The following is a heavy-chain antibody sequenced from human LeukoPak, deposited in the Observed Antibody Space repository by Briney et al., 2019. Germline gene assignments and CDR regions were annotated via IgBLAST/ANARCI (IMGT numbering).Heavy chain of an antibody. CDR1: GFTFDDYA. V-gene: IGHV3-9*01. CDR2: ISWNSGSI. CDR3: AKVIAAAGTKWAFDH. Sequence: GGSLRLSCAASGFTFDDYAMHWVRQAPGKGLEWVSGISWNSGSIGYADSVKGRFTISRDNAKNSLYLQMNSLRAEDTALYYCAKVIAAAGTKWAFDHWGQGTLVTVSS. J-gene: IGHJ4*02. D-gene: IGHD6-13*01.